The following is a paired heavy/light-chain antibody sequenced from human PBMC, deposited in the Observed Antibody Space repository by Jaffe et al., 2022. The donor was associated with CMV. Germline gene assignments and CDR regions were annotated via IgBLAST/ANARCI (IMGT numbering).Light chain of an antibody. Sequence: EIVLTQSPGPLSLFPGGGVTLSCRASQSVNSNFLAWYQQKPGQAPRLLIYGASNRATGIPDRFSGSGSGTDFTLTISRLEPEDFAVYYCQQYGSAGYTFGQGTKLEIK. V-gene: IGKV3-20*01. CDR2: GAS. CDR3: QQYGSAGYT. J-gene: IGKJ2*01. CDR1: QSVNSNF.
Heavy chain of an antibody. J-gene: IGHJ4*02. D-gene: IGHD5-18*01. CDR2: IKEDGSDK. CDR1: GFSFSDYW. Sequence: VQLVESGGGLVQPGGSLRLSCAAAGFSFSDYWMSWVRQAPGKGPEWVANIKEDGSDKYYVDSVRGRFTISRDNARNSLYLQMNSLRAEDTAIYYCARDNGYRGGHKEKYFDYWGQGTLVAVSS. CDR3: ARDNGYRGGHKEKYFDY. V-gene: IGHV3-7*03.